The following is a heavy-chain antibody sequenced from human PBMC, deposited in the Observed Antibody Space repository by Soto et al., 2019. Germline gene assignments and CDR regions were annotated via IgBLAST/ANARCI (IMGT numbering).Heavy chain of an antibody. Sequence: VQLQESGPGLVKPSQTLSLTCTVSDGSISSGGYYWSWIGQHPGKGLEWIGYIYYSGSTYYNPSLKSRVTISVDTSKNQFSLKLSSVTAADTAVYYCAGVRGVNWFDPWGQGTLVTVSS. D-gene: IGHD3-10*01. CDR2: IYYSGST. J-gene: IGHJ5*02. CDR3: AGVRGVNWFDP. CDR1: DGSISSGGYY. V-gene: IGHV4-31*03.